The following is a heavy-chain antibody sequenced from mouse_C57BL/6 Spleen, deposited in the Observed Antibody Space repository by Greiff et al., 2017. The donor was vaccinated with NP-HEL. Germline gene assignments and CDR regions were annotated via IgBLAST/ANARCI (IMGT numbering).Heavy chain of an antibody. J-gene: IGHJ4*01. CDR3: ARVGTGKDYAMDY. CDR1: GYTFTSYW. V-gene: IGHV1-55*01. D-gene: IGHD4-1*01. Sequence: VQLQQPGAELVKPGASVKMSCKASGYTFTSYWITWVKQRPGQGLEWIGDIYPGSGSTNYNEKFKSKATLTVDTSSSTAYMQLSSLTSEDSAVYYCARVGTGKDYAMDYWGQGTSVTVSS. CDR2: IYPGSGST.